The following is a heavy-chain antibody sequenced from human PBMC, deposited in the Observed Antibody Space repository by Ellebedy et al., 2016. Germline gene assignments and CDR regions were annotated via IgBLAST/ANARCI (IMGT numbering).Heavy chain of an antibody. CDR2: ISSSSSYI. J-gene: IGHJ6*03. CDR3: ARDGSYYYMDV. Sequence: GGSLRLXXAASGFTFSSYSMNWVRQAPGKGLEWVSSISSSSSYIYYADSVKGRFTISRDNAKNSLYLQMNSLRAEDTAVYYCARDGSYYYMDVWGKGTTVTVSS. V-gene: IGHV3-21*01. D-gene: IGHD5-12*01. CDR1: GFTFSSYS.